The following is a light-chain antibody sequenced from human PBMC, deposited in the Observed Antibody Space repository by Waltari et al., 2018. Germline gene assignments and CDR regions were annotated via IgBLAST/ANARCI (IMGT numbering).Light chain of an antibody. CDR2: DAS. J-gene: IGKJ4*01. Sequence: EIVLTQSPDILSFSPGERATLSCRASQSVGTYLAWYQQRPCQSPRLLIYDASYRDTGIPARFSGSGSETDFTLTISSLQPEDFAVYYCQQRRNWPLTFGGGTRVQI. V-gene: IGKV3-11*01. CDR1: QSVGTY. CDR3: QQRRNWPLT.